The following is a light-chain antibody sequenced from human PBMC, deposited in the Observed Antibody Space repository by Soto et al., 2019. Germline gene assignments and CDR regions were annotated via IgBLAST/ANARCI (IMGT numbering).Light chain of an antibody. V-gene: IGKV3-20*01. J-gene: IGKJ5*01. CDR3: QKYGSSPPIT. Sequence: EIVMTQSPATLSVPPGERATLSCRASQSVSSSYLAWYQQKPGQAPRLLIYGASSRATGIPDRFSGSGSGTDFTLTISRLEPEDFAVYYCQKYGSSPPITFGQGTRLEIK. CDR2: GAS. CDR1: QSVSSSY.